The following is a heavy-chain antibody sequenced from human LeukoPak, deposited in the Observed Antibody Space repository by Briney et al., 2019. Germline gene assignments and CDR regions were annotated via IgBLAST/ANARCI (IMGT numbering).Heavy chain of an antibody. CDR2: IRYDGSNK. Sequence: PGGSLRLSCAASGFTFSSYSMNWVRQAPGKGLEWVAFIRYDGSNKYYADSVKGRFTISRDNSKNTLYLQMNSLRAEDTAVYYCAKAHYVWGSYRYSFDYWGQGTLVTVSS. J-gene: IGHJ4*02. CDR1: GFTFSSYS. V-gene: IGHV3-30*02. D-gene: IGHD3-16*02. CDR3: AKAHYVWGSYRYSFDY.